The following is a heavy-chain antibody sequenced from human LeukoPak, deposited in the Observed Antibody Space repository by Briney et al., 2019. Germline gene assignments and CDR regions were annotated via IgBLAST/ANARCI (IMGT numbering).Heavy chain of an antibody. CDR2: IYYSGNT. Sequence: SETLSLTCTVSGGSISSYYWSWVRQPPGKDLDGIGYIYYSGNTNYNPSLKSRVTISVDTSKNQFSLKLSSVTAADTAVYYCARADGRLATDIDYWGQGTLVTVSS. CDR1: GGSISSYY. J-gene: IGHJ4*02. D-gene: IGHD5-12*01. CDR3: ARADGRLATDIDY. V-gene: IGHV4-59*01.